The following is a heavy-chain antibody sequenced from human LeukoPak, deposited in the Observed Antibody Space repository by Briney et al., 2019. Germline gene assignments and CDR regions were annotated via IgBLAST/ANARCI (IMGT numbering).Heavy chain of an antibody. J-gene: IGHJ4*02. CDR2: IYWDDDK. CDR1: GFSLSTSGVG. V-gene: IGHV2-5*02. CDR3: AHRRRADSSAPAGAWYFDY. D-gene: IGHD3-22*01. Sequence: SGPTLVNPTQTLTLTCTFSGFSLSTSGVGVGWIRQPPGKALEWLALIYWDDDKRYSPSLKSRLTITKDTSKNQVVLTMTNVDPVDTATYYCAHRRRADSSAPAGAWYFDYWGQGTLVTVSS.